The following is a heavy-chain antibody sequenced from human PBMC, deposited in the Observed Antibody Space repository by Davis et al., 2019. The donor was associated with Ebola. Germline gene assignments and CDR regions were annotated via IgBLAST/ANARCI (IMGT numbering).Heavy chain of an antibody. CDR3: ARQYRYSGSYYYFDY. CDR2: IRSKANSYAT. D-gene: IGHD1-26*01. CDR1: GFTFSGSA. Sequence: PGGSLRLSCAASGFTFSGSAMHWVRQASGKGLEWVGRIRSKANSYATAYAASVKGRFTISRDDSKNTAYLQMNSLRAEDTAVYYCARQYRYSGSYYYFDYWGQGTLVTVSS. J-gene: IGHJ4*02. V-gene: IGHV3-73*01.